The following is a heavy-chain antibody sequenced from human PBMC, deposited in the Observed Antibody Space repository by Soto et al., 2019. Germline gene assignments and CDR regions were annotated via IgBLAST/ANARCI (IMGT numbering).Heavy chain of an antibody. D-gene: IGHD5-18*01. Sequence: QVQLVASGGGVVQPGRSLRLSCAASGVTFSSYGMHWVRQAPGKGLEWVAVISYDGTNKYYADSVKGRFTISRDDSKNTLYLQMNSLRPEDTAVYYCAKEKATRGYSFLVDYWGQGTLVTVSS. V-gene: IGHV3-30*18. CDR2: ISYDGTNK. J-gene: IGHJ4*02. CDR1: GVTFSSYG. CDR3: AKEKATRGYSFLVDY.